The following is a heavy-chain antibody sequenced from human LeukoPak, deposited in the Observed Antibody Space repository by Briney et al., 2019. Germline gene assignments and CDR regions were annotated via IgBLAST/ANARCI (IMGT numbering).Heavy chain of an antibody. D-gene: IGHD3-22*01. CDR3: ARRQNYYDSSGRSAFDI. CDR1: GGSISSSSYY. Sequence: SETLSLTCTVSGGSISSSSYYWGWIRQPPGKGLEWIGSIYYSGSTYYNPSLKSRVTISVDTSKNQFSLKLSSVTAADTAVYYSARRQNYYDSSGRSAFDIWGQGTMVTVSS. J-gene: IGHJ3*02. CDR2: IYYSGST. V-gene: IGHV4-39*01.